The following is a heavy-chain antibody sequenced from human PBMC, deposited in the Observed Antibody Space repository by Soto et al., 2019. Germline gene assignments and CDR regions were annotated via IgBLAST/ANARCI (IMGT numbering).Heavy chain of an antibody. Sequence: QVQLQQWGAGLLKPSETLSLTCAVYGGFVSSGSYYWSWIRQPPGKGLEWIGEMSHSGGTHFNPSLKSQVTSSLATSKNQFSLNMSSVTAADTALYYCARVERGTATTVVDAFDIWGPGTMVTVSS. D-gene: IGHD1-1*01. CDR1: GGFVSSGSYY. J-gene: IGHJ3*02. CDR2: MSHSGGT. V-gene: IGHV4-34*01. CDR3: ARVERGTATTVVDAFDI.